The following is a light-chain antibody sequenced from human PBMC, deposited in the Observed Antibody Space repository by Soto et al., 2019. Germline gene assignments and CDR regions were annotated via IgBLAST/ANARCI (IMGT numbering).Light chain of an antibody. CDR2: GNS. CDR3: QSYDSSLSGWV. CDR1: SSNIGAGYD. V-gene: IGLV1-40*01. J-gene: IGLJ3*02. Sequence: QSVLTQPPSVSGAPGQRVTISCTWSSSNIGAGYDVHWYQQLPGTAPKLLIHGNSNRPSGVPDRFSGSKSGTSTSLAITGLEAEDEADYYCQSYDSSLSGWVFGGGTKLTVL.